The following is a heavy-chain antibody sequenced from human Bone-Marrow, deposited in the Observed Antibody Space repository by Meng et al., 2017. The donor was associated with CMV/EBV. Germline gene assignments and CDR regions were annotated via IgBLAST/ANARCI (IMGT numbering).Heavy chain of an antibody. J-gene: IGHJ4*02. Sequence: GESLKISCAASGFTVSSNEMSWVRQAPGKGLEWVSSISGGSTYYADSRKGRFTISRDNSKNTLHLQMNSLRAEDTAVYYSVLSSSGYYTPFDYWGQGTLVTVSS. V-gene: IGHV3-38-3*01. D-gene: IGHD3-22*01. CDR3: VLSSSGYYTPFDY. CDR2: ISGGST. CDR1: GFTVSSNE.